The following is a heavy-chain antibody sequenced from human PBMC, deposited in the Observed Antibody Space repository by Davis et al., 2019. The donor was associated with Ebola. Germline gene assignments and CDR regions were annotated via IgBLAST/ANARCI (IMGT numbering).Heavy chain of an antibody. CDR3: ARARSGGSSGYYSCYDY. CDR1: GYTFTTYY. J-gene: IGHJ4*02. CDR2: INPSGGST. D-gene: IGHD3-22*01. V-gene: IGHV1-46*01. Sequence: AASVKVSCKASGYTFTTYYMDWVRQAPGQGLEWMGIINPSGGSTGYAQKFQGSITMTRDTSTSTVYMELSSLRSEDTAVYYCARARSGGSSGYYSCYDYWGQGTLVTVSS.